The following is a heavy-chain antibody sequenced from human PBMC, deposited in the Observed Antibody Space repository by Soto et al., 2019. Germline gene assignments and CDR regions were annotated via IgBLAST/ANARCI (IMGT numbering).Heavy chain of an antibody. CDR2: LNPDTGNT. J-gene: IGHJ3*01. V-gene: IGHV1-3*01. CDR3: ARDIPSVGPRANDAFDV. CDR1: GFTFSDNL. D-gene: IGHD2-2*02. Sequence: QVQLVQSGAEVKKPGASVNISCTASGFTFSDNLINWVRQVPGQGLEWMGWLNPDTGNTRYSETFQGKVTISRHPSARIAYLELSGLENEDTALYFCARDIPSVGPRANDAFDVWGQGTMIPASP.